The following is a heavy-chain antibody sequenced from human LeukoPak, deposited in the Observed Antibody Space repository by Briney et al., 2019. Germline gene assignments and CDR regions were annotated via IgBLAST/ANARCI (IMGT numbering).Heavy chain of an antibody. D-gene: IGHD6-19*01. CDR1: GFTLTHYA. CDR3: ARDSGYSSVGWYAGRY. J-gene: IGHJ4*02. V-gene: IGHV3-30*04. CDR2: ISHDGSSQ. Sequence: PGRSLRLSCEASGFTLTHYAMHWVRQAPGKGLEWVAVISHDGSSQHYGDSVKGRFTISKDNSKNTLFLQMNSLRPEDTAIYYCARDSGYSSVGWYAGRYWGRGTLITVSS.